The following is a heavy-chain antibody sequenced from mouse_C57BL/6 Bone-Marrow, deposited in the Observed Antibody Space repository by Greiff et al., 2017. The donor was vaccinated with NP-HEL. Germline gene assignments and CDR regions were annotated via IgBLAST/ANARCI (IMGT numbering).Heavy chain of an antibody. J-gene: IGHJ4*01. CDR1: GFTFSDYG. CDR3: ASRPHYYGSSYEAMDY. CDR2: ISSGSSTI. Sequence: EVQLVESGGGLVKPGGSLKLSCAASGFTFSDYGMHWVRQAPEKGLEWVAYISSGSSTIYYADTVKGRFTISRDNAKNTLFLQMTSLRSEDTAMYYCASRPHYYGSSYEAMDYWGQGTSVTVSS. V-gene: IGHV5-17*01. D-gene: IGHD1-1*01.